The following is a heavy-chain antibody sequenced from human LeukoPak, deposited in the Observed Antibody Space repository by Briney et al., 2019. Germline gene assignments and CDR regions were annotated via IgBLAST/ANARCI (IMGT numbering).Heavy chain of an antibody. CDR2: INPSGGST. CDR3: VRDGGRAYCGGDCYSRRDWYFDL. Sequence: ASVKVSCKASGYTFTSYYMHWVRQAPGQGLEWMGIINPSGGSTSYAQKFQGRVTMTRDTSTSTVYMELSSLRSEDTAVYYCVRDGGRAYCGGDCYSRRDWYFDLWGRGTLVTVSS. J-gene: IGHJ2*01. V-gene: IGHV1-46*01. D-gene: IGHD2-21*02. CDR1: GYTFTSYY.